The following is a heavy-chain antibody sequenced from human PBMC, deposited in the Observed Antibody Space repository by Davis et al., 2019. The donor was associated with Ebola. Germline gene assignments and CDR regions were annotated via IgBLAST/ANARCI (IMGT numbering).Heavy chain of an antibody. CDR3: ARDRDGYNIRDVAFDI. CDR2: IIPIFGTA. D-gene: IGHD5-24*01. CDR1: GGTFSSYA. V-gene: IGHV1-69*06. J-gene: IGHJ3*02. Sequence: SVKVSCKPAGGTFSSYAISWVRQAPGQGLEWMGGIIPIFGTANYAQKFQGRVTITADKSTSTAYMELSSLRSEDTAVYYCARDRDGYNIRDVAFDIWGQGTMVTVSS.